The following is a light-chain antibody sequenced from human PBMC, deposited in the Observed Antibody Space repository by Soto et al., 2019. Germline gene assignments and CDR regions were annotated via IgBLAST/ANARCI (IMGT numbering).Light chain of an antibody. V-gene: IGLV6-57*01. CDR1: SGSIASNY. J-gene: IGLJ3*02. CDR3: QSYDATNQV. CDR2: EDN. Sequence: NFMLTQPHSVSESPGKTVIISFTRSSGSIASNYVQWYQQRPCSSPTTVIYEDNQRPSGVPDRFSGSIDSSSNSASLTVSGLETEDEADYFCQSYDATNQVFGGGTKLTVL.